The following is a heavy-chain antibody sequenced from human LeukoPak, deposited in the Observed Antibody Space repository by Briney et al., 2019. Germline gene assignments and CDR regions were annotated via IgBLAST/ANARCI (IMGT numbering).Heavy chain of an antibody. CDR3: AKDWTTVTTWKPYYYYYMDV. V-gene: IGHV3-23*01. D-gene: IGHD4-17*01. CDR2: ISGSGGST. Sequence: QSGGSLRLSCAASGFTFSTYAMSWVRQAPGKGLEWVSAISGSGGSTYYADSVKGRFTISRDNSKNTLYLQMNSLRAEDTAVYFCAKDWTTVTTWKPYYYYYMDVWGKGTTVTISS. J-gene: IGHJ6*03. CDR1: GFTFSTYA.